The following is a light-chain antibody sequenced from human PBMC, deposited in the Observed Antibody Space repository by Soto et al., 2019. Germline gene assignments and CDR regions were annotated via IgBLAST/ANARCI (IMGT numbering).Light chain of an antibody. V-gene: IGKV1-39*01. J-gene: IGKJ5*01. CDR1: QSISSY. Sequence: DIQMTQSPSSLSASVGARATITCRASQSISSYVNGYQQKPGTAPKLLIYAASSLQSGVPSRFSGRGSWTYCTLTISSLQPEDGATYYGQQSYSTPQTVGQGTRLEIK. CDR3: QQSYSTPQT. CDR2: AAS.